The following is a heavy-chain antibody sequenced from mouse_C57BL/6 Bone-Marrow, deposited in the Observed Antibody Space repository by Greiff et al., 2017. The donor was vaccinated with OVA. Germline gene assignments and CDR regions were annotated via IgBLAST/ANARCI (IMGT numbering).Heavy chain of an antibody. J-gene: IGHJ4*01. CDR3: APPPVPYGSSFYYAMDY. Sequence: EVQLQQSVAELVRPGASVKLSCTASGFNIKNTYMHWVKQRPEQGLEWIGRIDPANGNTKYAPKFQGKATITADTSSNTAYLQLSSLTSEDTAIYYCAPPPVPYGSSFYYAMDYWGQGTSVTVSS. V-gene: IGHV14-3*01. D-gene: IGHD1-1*01. CDR1: GFNIKNTY. CDR2: IDPANGNT.